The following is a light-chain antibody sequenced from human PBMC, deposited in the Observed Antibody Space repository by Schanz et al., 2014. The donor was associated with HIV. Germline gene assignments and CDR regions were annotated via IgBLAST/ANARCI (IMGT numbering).Light chain of an antibody. V-gene: IGKV3-11*01. Sequence: VLTQSPVTLSLSPGETATLSCGASQSISNNLAWYQHKPGQAPRLLIYDASNRASGIPARFSGSGSGTDFTLTISSLEPEDFAVYYCQQRRNWLTFGGGTKVEIK. J-gene: IGKJ4*01. CDR3: QQRRNWLT. CDR2: DAS. CDR1: QSISNN.